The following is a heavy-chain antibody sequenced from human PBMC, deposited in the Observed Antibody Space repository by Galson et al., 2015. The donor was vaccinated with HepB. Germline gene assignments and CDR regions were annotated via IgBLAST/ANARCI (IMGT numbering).Heavy chain of an antibody. D-gene: IGHD6-13*01. V-gene: IGHV5-10-1*01. CDR1: GYSFTSYW. CDR2: IDPSDSYT. Sequence: QSGAEVKKPGESLRISCKGSGYSFTSYWISWVRQMPGKGLEWMGGIDPSDSYTNYSPSFQGHVTISADKSISTAYLQWSSLKASDTAMYYCARRLRYSSSWQKYYYYGMDVWGQGTTVTVSS. J-gene: IGHJ6*02. CDR3: ARRLRYSSSWQKYYYYGMDV.